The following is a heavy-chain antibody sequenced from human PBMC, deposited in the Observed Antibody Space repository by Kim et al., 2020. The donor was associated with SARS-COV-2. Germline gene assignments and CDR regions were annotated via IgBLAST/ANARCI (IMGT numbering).Heavy chain of an antibody. Sequence: KGRFTISRDNSKSTLYLQMNSLRNEDTAVYFCAKEYCSSVSCYNFFDFWGQGAQVTVSS. J-gene: IGHJ4*02. CDR3: AKEYCSSVSCYNFFDF. V-gene: IGHV3-30*02. D-gene: IGHD3-3*01.